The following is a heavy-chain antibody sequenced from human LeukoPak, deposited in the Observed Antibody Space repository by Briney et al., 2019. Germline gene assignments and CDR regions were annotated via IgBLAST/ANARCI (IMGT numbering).Heavy chain of an antibody. D-gene: IGHD6-19*01. CDR2: IGTSSTYI. CDR3: AKSGYSSGWSVEYFQH. V-gene: IGHV3-21*04. CDR1: GFTFSSYS. J-gene: IGHJ1*01. Sequence: GRSLRLSCAASGFTFSSYSMNWVRQAPGKGLEWVSSIGTSSTYIYDADSLKGRFTISRDNAKNSLYLQMNSLRAEDMALYYCAKSGYSSGWSVEYFQHWGQGTLVTVSS.